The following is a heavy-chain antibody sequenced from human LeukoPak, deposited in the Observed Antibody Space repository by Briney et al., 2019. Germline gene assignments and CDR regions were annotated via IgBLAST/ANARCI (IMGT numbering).Heavy chain of an antibody. D-gene: IGHD3-22*01. CDR3: AKEEAPPRTLSLWYYYDSSGYAFDI. Sequence: PGGSLRLSCAASGFTFSSYAMSWVRQAPGKGLEWVSAISGSGGSTYYADSVKGRFTISRDNSKNTLYLQMNSLRAEDTAVYYCAKEEAPPRTLSLWYYYDSSGYAFDIWGQGTMVTVSS. J-gene: IGHJ3*02. CDR1: GFTFSSYA. CDR2: ISGSGGST. V-gene: IGHV3-23*01.